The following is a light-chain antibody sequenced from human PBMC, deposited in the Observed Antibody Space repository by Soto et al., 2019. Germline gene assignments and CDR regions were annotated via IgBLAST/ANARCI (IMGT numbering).Light chain of an antibody. Sequence: QSELTNPPSVSMVAVQRLTISYKRSSSNIGAGYDVHWYQQLPGTAPKLLIYGNSNRPSGVPDRFSGSKSGTSASLAITGLQAEDEADYYCQSYDSSLSGLYVFGTGTKVTVL. J-gene: IGLJ1*01. CDR2: GNS. V-gene: IGLV1-40*01. CDR1: SSNIGAGYD. CDR3: QSYDSSLSGLYV.